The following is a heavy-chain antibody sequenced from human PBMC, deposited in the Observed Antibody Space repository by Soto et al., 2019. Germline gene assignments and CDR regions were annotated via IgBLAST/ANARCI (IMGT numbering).Heavy chain of an antibody. CDR3: AHAGDYDLLTFDH. V-gene: IGHV2-5*02. D-gene: IGHD4-17*01. CDR1: GFSLSTYHMG. J-gene: IGHJ4*02. Sequence: QITLKESGPTLVRPAQTLTLTCDFSGFSLSTYHMGVAWIRXPPGKALEWLALIYWDDDKRYSPSLKDRLAISKGTSSNQVVLTITNVDPGDTATYFCAHAGDYDLLTFDHWGPGTLVTVSS. CDR2: IYWDDDK.